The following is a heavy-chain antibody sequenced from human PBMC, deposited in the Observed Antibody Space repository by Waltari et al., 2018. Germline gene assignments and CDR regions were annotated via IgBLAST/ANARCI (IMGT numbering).Heavy chain of an antibody. Sequence: EVQLVQSGAEVKKPGATVKISCKASGYTFTDYYMHWVQQAPGKGLEWMGRVDPEDGETIYAKKFQGRVTITAYTSTDTAYMELSSLRSEDTAVYYCATSSYFGVVIDWGQGTLVTVSS. CDR1: GYTFTDYY. CDR3: ATSSYFGVVID. D-gene: IGHD3-3*01. J-gene: IGHJ1*01. V-gene: IGHV1-69-2*01. CDR2: VDPEDGET.